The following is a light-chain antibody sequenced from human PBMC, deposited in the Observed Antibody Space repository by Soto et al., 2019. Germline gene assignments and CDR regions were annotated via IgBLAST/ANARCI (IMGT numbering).Light chain of an antibody. J-gene: IGKJ2*01. V-gene: IGKV3-11*01. Sequence: EIVLTQSPVTLSLSPGERATLSCRASQSVRTYLAWYQQKPGQAPRLLIYDASNRATGIPARFSGSGSGTDFTLTISLLEPEDFAVYYCPQRSLWPSYTFGKGTKLEIK. CDR3: PQRSLWPSYT. CDR2: DAS. CDR1: QSVRTY.